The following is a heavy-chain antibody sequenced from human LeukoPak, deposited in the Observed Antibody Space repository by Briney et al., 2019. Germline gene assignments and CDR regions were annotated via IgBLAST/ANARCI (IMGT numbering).Heavy chain of an antibody. J-gene: IGHJ4*02. CDR2: ISSSGSTI. V-gene: IGHV3-48*03. D-gene: IGHD3-10*01. CDR1: GFTFSSYE. CDR3: ARVQYGSGSYPYTFDY. Sequence: PGGSLRLSCAASGFTFSSYEMNWVRQAPGRGLEWVSYISSSGSTIYYADSVKGRFTISRDNAKHSLYLQMNSLRAEDTAVYYCARVQYGSGSYPYTFDYWGQGTLVTVSS.